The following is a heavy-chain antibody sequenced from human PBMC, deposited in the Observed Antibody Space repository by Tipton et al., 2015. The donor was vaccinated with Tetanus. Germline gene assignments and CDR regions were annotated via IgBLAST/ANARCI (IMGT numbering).Heavy chain of an antibody. D-gene: IGHD3-10*01. Sequence: SLRLSCATSGLSFSGYGLHWLRQAPGKGLEWVALVAYDGNNKYYADSVKGRFTISRDNSKDTLYLQMNSLRPEDTAVYYRARDGFYYGSGSYYRAFWGQGTLVTVS. V-gene: IGHV3-30-3*01. CDR2: VAYDGNNK. J-gene: IGHJ4*02. CDR1: GLSFSGYG. CDR3: ARDGFYYGSGSYYRAF.